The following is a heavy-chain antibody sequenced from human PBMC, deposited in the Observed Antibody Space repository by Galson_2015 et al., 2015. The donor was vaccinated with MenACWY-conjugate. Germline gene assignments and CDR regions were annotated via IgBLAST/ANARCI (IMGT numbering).Heavy chain of an antibody. V-gene: IGHV4-39*07. CDR1: GGSISSSSYY. D-gene: IGHD6-19*01. CDR3: ARISSGYSSGWYLDY. J-gene: IGHJ4*02. Sequence: ETLSLTCTVSGGSISSSSYYWGWIRQPPGKGLEWIGSIYYSGSTYYNPSLKSRVTISVDTSKNQFSLKLSSVTAADTAVYYCARISSGYSSGWYLDYWGQGTLVTVSS. CDR2: IYYSGST.